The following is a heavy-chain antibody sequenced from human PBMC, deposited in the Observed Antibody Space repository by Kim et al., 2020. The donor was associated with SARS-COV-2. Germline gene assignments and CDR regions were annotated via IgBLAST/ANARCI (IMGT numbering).Heavy chain of an antibody. CDR1: GFTLDDYA. Sequence: GGSLRLSCAASGFTLDDYAMHWVRQAPGKGLEWVSGISWNSGSIGYADSVKGRFTISRDNAKNSLYLQMNSLRAEDTALYYCAKDRLMWLGYDGQHYGMDVWGQGTTVTVSS. V-gene: IGHV3-9*01. D-gene: IGHD5-12*01. CDR3: AKDRLMWLGYDGQHYGMDV. CDR2: ISWNSGSI. J-gene: IGHJ6*02.